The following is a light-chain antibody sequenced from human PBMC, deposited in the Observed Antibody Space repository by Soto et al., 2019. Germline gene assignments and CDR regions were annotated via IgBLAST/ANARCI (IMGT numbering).Light chain of an antibody. J-gene: IGKJ1*01. CDR1: QSINSW. CDR2: KAS. V-gene: IGKV1-5*03. CDR3: QQYNSYPWT. Sequence: DLQMTQSPSTLSASVGDRVTITCRASQSINSWLAWYQQKPGKAPKLLIYKASSLELGVPSRFIGSGSGAEFSLTISSLHPDDFATDYCQQYNSYPWTFGQGTKVEIK.